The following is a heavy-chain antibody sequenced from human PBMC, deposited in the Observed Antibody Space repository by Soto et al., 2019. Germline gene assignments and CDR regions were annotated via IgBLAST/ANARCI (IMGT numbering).Heavy chain of an antibody. CDR2: IYYSGST. CDR3: ARAKKVLRYFDWLLSGDYYYYGMDV. CDR1: GGSISSYY. Sequence: PSETLSLTCTVSGGSISSYYWSWIRQPPGKGLEWIGYIYYSGSTNYNPSLKSRVTISVDTSKNQFSLKLSSVTAADTAVYYCARAKKVLRYFDWLLSGDYYYYGMDVWGQGTTVTVSS. V-gene: IGHV4-59*01. D-gene: IGHD3-9*01. J-gene: IGHJ6*02.